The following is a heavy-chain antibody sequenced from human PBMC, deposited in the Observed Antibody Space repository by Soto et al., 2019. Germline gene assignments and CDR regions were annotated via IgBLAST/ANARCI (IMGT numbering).Heavy chain of an antibody. D-gene: IGHD6-19*01. J-gene: IGHJ6*02. V-gene: IGHV1-18*01. CDR1: GYTFSNYG. Sequence: QVQLVQSGAEVKKPGASVTVSCKTSGYTFSNYGINWVRQAPGQGLEWMGWISGYNGNTNYAQTVQGRITVTTDPSTGIVYMELRSLKSDDTAIYYCSRFIMVGGWFDPNYYHGMDVWGQGTTVTVSS. CDR3: SRFIMVGGWFDPNYYHGMDV. CDR2: ISGYNGNT.